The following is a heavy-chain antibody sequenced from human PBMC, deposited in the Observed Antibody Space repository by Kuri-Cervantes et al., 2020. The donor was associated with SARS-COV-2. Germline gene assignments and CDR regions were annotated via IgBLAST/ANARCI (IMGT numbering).Heavy chain of an antibody. CDR3: ARVDQWFGEGAWFDP. J-gene: IGHJ5*02. Sequence: GSLRLSCAVSGYSISSGYYWGWIRQPPGKGLEWIGSIYHSGSTYYNPSLKSRVTISVDTSKNQFSLKLSSVTAADTAVYYCARVDQWFGEGAWFDPWGQGTLVTVSS. CDR2: IYHSGST. D-gene: IGHD3-10*01. V-gene: IGHV4-38-2*01. CDR1: GYSISSGYY.